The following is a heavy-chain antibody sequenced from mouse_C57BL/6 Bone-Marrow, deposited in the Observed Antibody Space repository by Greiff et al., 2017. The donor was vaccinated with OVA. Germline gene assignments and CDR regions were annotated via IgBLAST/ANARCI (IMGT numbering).Heavy chain of an antibody. CDR3: ARDDYVWFAY. CDR2: IYPGSGNT. V-gene: IGHV1-76*01. D-gene: IGHD2-4*01. Sequence: QVPLQQSGAELVRPGASVKLSCKASGYTFTDYYINWVKQRPGQGLEWIARIYPGSGNTYYNEKFKGKATLTAEKSSSTAYMQLSSLTSEDSAVYFCARDDYVWFAYWGQGTLVTVSA. CDR1: GYTFTDYY. J-gene: IGHJ3*01.